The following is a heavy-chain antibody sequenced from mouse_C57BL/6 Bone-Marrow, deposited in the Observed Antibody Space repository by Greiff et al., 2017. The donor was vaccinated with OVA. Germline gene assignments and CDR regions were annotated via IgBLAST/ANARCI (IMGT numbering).Heavy chain of an antibody. CDR3: ARNYYGSSYHYAMDY. V-gene: IGHV5-17*01. CDR1: GFTFSDYG. J-gene: IGHJ4*01. Sequence: EVQLVESGGGLVKPGGSLKLSCAASGFTFSDYGMHWVRQAPEKGLEWVAYISSGSSTIYYADTVKGRFTISRDNAKNTLFLQMTSLRSEDTAMYYCARNYYGSSYHYAMDYWDQGTSVTVSS. CDR2: ISSGSSTI. D-gene: IGHD1-1*01.